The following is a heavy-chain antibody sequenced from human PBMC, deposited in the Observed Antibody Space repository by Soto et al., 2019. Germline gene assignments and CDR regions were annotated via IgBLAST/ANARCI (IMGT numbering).Heavy chain of an antibody. CDR1: GGTFSSYA. Sequence: SLKVSCKASGGTFSSYAISWVRQAPGQGLEWMGGIIPIFGTANYAQKFQGRVTITADESTSTAYMELSSLRSEDTAVYYCARAPGCISTSCYLNWFDPWGQGTLVTV. CDR3: ARAPGCISTSCYLNWFDP. CDR2: IIPIFGTA. J-gene: IGHJ5*02. V-gene: IGHV1-69*13. D-gene: IGHD2-2*01.